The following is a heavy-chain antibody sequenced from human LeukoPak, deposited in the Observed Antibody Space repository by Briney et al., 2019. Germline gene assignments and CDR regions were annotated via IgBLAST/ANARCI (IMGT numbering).Heavy chain of an antibody. Sequence: PSETLSLTCTVSGGSISSYYWSWIRQPAGKGLEWIGRIYTSGSTNYNPSLKSRVTMSVDTSKNQFSLKLSSVTAADTAVYYCXXXXXXXXXEKHREIDYWGQGTLVTVSS. CDR1: GGSISSYY. V-gene: IGHV4-4*07. CDR2: IYTSGST. CDR3: XXXXXXXXXEKHREIDY. J-gene: IGHJ4*02.